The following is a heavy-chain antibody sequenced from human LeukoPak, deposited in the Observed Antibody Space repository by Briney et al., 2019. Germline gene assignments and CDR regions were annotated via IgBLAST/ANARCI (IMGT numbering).Heavy chain of an antibody. J-gene: IGHJ4*02. V-gene: IGHV3-9*01. CDR1: GFTFDEYA. Sequence: GGSLRLSCAASGFTFDEYAMHWVRQAPGKGLEWVSGISWNSFTIGYADSVKGRFTISRDNAKNSLYLQMNSLRAEDTAVYYCARAGNIRFDYWGQGTLVTVSS. CDR2: ISWNSFTI. CDR3: ARAGNIRFDY. D-gene: IGHD2/OR15-2a*01.